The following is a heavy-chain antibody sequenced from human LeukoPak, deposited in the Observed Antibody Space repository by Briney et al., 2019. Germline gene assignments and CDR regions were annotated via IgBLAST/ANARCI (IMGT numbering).Heavy chain of an antibody. V-gene: IGHV4-4*07. Sequence: PSETLSLTCTVSGGSISSYYWNWIRQPAGKGLEWIGRIYTSGSTNYNPSLKGRVTMSVDTSKNQLSLKLGSVTAADTAVYYCARSGLWFGELRDYFDYWGQGTLVTVSS. D-gene: IGHD3-10*01. CDR3: ARSGLWFGELRDYFDY. J-gene: IGHJ4*02. CDR2: IYTSGST. CDR1: GGSISSYY.